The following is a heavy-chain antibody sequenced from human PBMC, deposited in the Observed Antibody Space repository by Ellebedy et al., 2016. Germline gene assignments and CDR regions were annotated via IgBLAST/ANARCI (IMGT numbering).Heavy chain of an antibody. V-gene: IGHV4-39*07. J-gene: IGHJ3*02. CDR2: IYHSGST. CDR3: ARDGEEIHETAGAFDI. Sequence: SETLSLXXTVSGGSISSSSYYWGWIRQPPGKGLEWIGSIYHSGSTYYNPSLKSRVTISVDTSKNQFSLKLSSVTAADTAVYYCARDGEEIHETAGAFDIWGQGTMVTVSS. D-gene: IGHD3-10*01. CDR1: GGSISSSSYY.